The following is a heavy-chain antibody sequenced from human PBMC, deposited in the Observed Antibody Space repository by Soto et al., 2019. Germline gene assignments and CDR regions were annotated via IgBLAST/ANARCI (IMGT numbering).Heavy chain of an antibody. J-gene: IGHJ4*02. CDR3: ARGGWFGELFYSFDY. Sequence: QVQLQESGPGLVKPSETLSLTCTVSGGSISSYYWSWIRQPPGKGLEWIGYIYYSGSTNYNPSLKSRVTIAVETSKNQFSLKLSSVTAADTAVYYCARGGWFGELFYSFDYWGQGTLVTVSS. CDR2: IYYSGST. D-gene: IGHD3-10*01. CDR1: GGSISSYY. V-gene: IGHV4-59*01.